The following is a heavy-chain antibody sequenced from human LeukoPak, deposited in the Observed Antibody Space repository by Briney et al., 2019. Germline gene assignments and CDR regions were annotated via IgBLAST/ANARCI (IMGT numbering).Heavy chain of an antibody. CDR2: TYYRSKWCN. Sequence: SQTLSLTCAISGDSLSSNSAAWNWIRHSPSSGLEWLGRTYYRSKWCNDYAVSVRSRITINPDTSKNQFSLQLNSVTPEDTAVYYCARDKMGESVYPDYFDYCGQGTLVTVSS. CDR1: GDSLSSNSAA. J-gene: IGHJ4*02. D-gene: IGHD5/OR15-5a*01. V-gene: IGHV6-1*01. CDR3: ARDKMGESVYPDYFDY.